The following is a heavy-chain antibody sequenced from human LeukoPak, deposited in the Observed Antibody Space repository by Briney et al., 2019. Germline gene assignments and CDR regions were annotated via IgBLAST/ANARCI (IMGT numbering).Heavy chain of an antibody. CDR1: GDSLNSYY. CDR3: AGRAARFFDY. CDR2: VFYSGSS. J-gene: IGHJ4*02. Sequence: PSETLSLTCTVSGDSLNSYYWTWVRQSPGEGRQWVGYVFYSGSSNYNASLRSRVAISVATSKNQFSLKLTSVTAADTAVYYCAGRAARFFDYWGQGILVTVSS. V-gene: IGHV4-59*01. D-gene: IGHD6-25*01.